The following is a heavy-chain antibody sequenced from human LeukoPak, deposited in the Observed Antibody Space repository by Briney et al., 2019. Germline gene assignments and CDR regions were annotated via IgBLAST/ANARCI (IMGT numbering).Heavy chain of an antibody. CDR3: ARRWNYKDGFDV. V-gene: IGHV4-61*02. CDR2: IFTSGSP. D-gene: IGHD1-7*01. CDR1: GGFISSGTHY. Sequence: PSQTLSLTCDVSGGFISSGTHYWMWVRQPVGKGLEWLGRIFTSGSPTYNSSLESRLIISIDKSKNQFSLKLRSVTAADTAVYYSARRWNYKDGFDVWGRGTLVTVSS. J-gene: IGHJ3*01.